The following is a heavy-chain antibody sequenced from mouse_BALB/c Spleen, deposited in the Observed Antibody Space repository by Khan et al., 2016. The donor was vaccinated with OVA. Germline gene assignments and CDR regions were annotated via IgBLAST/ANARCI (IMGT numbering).Heavy chain of an antibody. J-gene: IGHJ2*01. V-gene: IGHV3-2*02. Sequence: LQQSGPGLVKPSQSLSLTCTVTGYSITSDYAWNWIRQFPGNKLEWMGYISYSGNTNYNPSLKSCISITRDTSKNQFFLQLNSVTTEDTATYNCARVYGGDFDYWGQGTTLTVSS. D-gene: IGHD1-1*01. CDR1: GYSITSDYA. CDR3: ARVYGGDFDY. CDR2: ISYSGNT.